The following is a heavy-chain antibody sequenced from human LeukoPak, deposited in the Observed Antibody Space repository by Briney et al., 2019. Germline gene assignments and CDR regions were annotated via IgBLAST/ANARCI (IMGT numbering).Heavy chain of an antibody. D-gene: IGHD2-8*01. CDR2: IRYDGSNK. CDR1: GFTFSTYG. J-gene: IGHJ6*03. Sequence: GGSLRLSCAASGFTFSTYGMHWVRQAPGKGLEWILFIRYDGSNKYYADSVKGRFSISRDSSKNILYLQMNSLRAEDTAVYYCAKDRCSNGIGCYYYYMDVWGKGTTVTISS. V-gene: IGHV3-30*02. CDR3: AKDRCSNGIGCYYYYMDV.